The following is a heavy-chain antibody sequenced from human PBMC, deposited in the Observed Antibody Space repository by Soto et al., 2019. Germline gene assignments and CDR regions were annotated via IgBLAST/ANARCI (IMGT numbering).Heavy chain of an antibody. D-gene: IGHD2-2*02. Sequence: QAQVVESGGGLVKPGGSLRLSCAASGFIFSDYYMTWIRQAPGKGLEWVSYISSSSTYSNYADSVKGRFTISRDNAKNSLFLQMDSLRVEDTAVYYCATGGAFCGSTSCYTWFDPWGQGTLVTVSS. V-gene: IGHV3-11*06. CDR2: ISSSSTYS. J-gene: IGHJ5*02. CDR1: GFIFSDYY. CDR3: ATGGAFCGSTSCYTWFDP.